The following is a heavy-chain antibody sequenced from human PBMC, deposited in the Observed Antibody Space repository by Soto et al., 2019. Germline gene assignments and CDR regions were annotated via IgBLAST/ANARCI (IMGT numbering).Heavy chain of an antibody. D-gene: IGHD3-10*02. CDR1: DDSFSSGGYY. J-gene: IGHJ4*02. CDR2: IYYSGSA. Sequence: SETLSLTCTVSDDSFSSGGYYWSWVRQHPGKGLEWIGYIYYSGSAYYNPSLKSRVNMSIDTSKNQFSLNLRSVTAADTAVYYCARLTMLGFFDYWGQGTLVPVSS. CDR3: ARLTMLGFFDY. V-gene: IGHV4-31*03.